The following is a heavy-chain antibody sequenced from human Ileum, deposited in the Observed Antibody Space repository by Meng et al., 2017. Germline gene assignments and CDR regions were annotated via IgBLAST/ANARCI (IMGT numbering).Heavy chain of an antibody. CDR3: ARHGGYSQDF. J-gene: IGHJ4*02. CDR1: SGSISNNTC. V-gene: IGHV4-4*02. D-gene: IGHD4-23*01. Sequence: GQVAEAGHGLGRPSGTLSLTGSVSSGSISNNTCWSWVRQPPGKGLEWIGQISHSGSAYYNPSLKSLVTMSVDKSKSQFSLMLTSVTAADTAIYYCARHGGYSQDFWGQGTLVTVSS. CDR2: ISHSGSA.